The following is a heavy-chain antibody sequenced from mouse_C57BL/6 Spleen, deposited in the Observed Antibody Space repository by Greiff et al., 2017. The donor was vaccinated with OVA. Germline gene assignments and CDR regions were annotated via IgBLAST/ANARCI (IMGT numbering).Heavy chain of an antibody. CDR3: ARSYSSGNYFDY. V-gene: IGHV1-82*01. CDR1: GYAFSSSW. CDR2: IYPGDGDT. Sequence: QVQLQQSGPELVKPGASVKISCKASGYAFSSSWMNWVKQRPGKGLEWIGRIYPGDGDTNYNGKFKGKATLTADKSSSTAYMQLSSLTSEDSAVYFCARSYSSGNYFDYWGQGTTLTVSS. J-gene: IGHJ2*01. D-gene: IGHD3-2*02.